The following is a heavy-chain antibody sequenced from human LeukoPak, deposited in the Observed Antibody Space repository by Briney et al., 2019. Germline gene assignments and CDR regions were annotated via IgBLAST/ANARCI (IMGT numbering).Heavy chain of an antibody. J-gene: IGHJ4*02. V-gene: IGHV3-23*01. CDR3: AKDRERYYDILTGYYPIDY. CDR2: ISGSGGST. Sequence: GGSLRLSCAASGFTFSSYAMSWVRQAPGKGLEWVSAISGSGGSTYYADSVKGRFTISRDNSKNTLYLQMNSLRAEDTAVYYCAKDRERYYDILTGYYPIDYWGQGTLVTVSS. CDR1: GFTFSSYA. D-gene: IGHD3-9*01.